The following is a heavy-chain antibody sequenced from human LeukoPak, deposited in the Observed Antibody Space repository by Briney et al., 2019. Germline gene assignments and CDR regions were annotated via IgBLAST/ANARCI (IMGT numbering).Heavy chain of an antibody. V-gene: IGHV3-7*01. CDR2: IKQGGSEN. D-gene: IGHD3-3*01. CDR1: GFTFSSHW. Sequence: PGGSLTLSCAASGFTFSSHWMSWVRQAPGNRLEWVSNIKQGGSENYYVDSVKGRFTISRDNAKSSLYLQMNSLRAEDTAVYYCARRPYDFWSGYYENYYYYYMDVWGKGTTVTVSS. J-gene: IGHJ6*03. CDR3: ARRPYDFWSGYYENYYYYYMDV.